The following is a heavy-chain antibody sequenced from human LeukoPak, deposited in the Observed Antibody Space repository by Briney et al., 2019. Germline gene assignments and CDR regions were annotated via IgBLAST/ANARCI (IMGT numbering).Heavy chain of an antibody. V-gene: IGHV6-1*01. Sequence: SQTLSLTCAISGDSVSTNSAAWNWIRQSPSRGLGWLGRTYYRSRWYNDYAVSVKSRITINPDTSKNQSSLQLNSVTPEDTAVYYCAREYQLLGRSYGAFDIWGQGTMVTVSS. D-gene: IGHD2-2*01. J-gene: IGHJ3*02. CDR1: GDSVSTNSAA. CDR2: TYYRSRWYN. CDR3: AREYQLLGRSYGAFDI.